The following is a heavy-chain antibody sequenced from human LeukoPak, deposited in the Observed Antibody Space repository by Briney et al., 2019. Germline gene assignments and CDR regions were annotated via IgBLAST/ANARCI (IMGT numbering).Heavy chain of an antibody. CDR1: GDSISNNNCY. Sequence: SETLTLTCTVSGDSISNNNCYWGWVRQPPGKGLEWIASMYYSGSSYYGPSLKSRVTMSVGTSKNQFSLKLSSVTAADTAIYYCVRLDYSNFFDDWGQGNLVTVSS. CDR3: VRLDYSNFFDD. V-gene: IGHV4-39*07. J-gene: IGHJ4*02. CDR2: MYYSGSS. D-gene: IGHD4-11*01.